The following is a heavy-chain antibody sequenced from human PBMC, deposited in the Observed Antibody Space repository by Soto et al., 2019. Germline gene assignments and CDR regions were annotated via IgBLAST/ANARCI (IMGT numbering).Heavy chain of an antibody. CDR3: ARDLGYYDSSGYNFPDY. CDR2: ISYDGSNK. Sequence: GGSLRLSCAASGFTFSSYAMHWVRQAPGKGLEWVAVISYDGSNKYYADSVKGRFTISRDNSKNTLYLQMDSLRAEDTAVYYCARDLGYYDSSGYNFPDYWGQGTLVTVSS. D-gene: IGHD3-22*01. J-gene: IGHJ4*02. V-gene: IGHV3-30-3*01. CDR1: GFTFSSYA.